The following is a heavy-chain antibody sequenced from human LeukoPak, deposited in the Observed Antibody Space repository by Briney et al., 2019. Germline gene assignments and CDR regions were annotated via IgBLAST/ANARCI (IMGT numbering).Heavy chain of an antibody. J-gene: IGHJ6*02. D-gene: IGHD3-3*01. Sequence: GASVKVSCKASGYTFTSYGISWVRQAPGQGLEWMGWISAYNGNTHYAQKLQGRVTMTTDTSTSTAYMELRSLRSDDTAVYYCARHLSGDFWSGYSWGRFGGGPSTQFYGMDVWGQGTTVTVSS. CDR1: GYTFTSYG. V-gene: IGHV1-18*04. CDR3: ARHLSGDFWSGYSWGRFGGGPSTQFYGMDV. CDR2: ISAYNGNT.